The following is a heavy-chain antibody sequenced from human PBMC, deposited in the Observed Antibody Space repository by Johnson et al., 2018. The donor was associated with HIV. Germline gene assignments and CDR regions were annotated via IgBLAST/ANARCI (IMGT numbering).Heavy chain of an antibody. Sequence: VQLVESGGGVVQPGRSLRLSCAASGFTFSSYAMHWVRQAPGKGLEWVSGISWNSGSIGYADSVKGRFTISRDTSKNSLFLQMNSLRPEDTAVYYCARVSLAYSYGYDAFVILGQGTRVTVSS. J-gene: IGHJ3*02. CDR3: ARVSLAYSYGYDAFVI. V-gene: IGHV3-9*01. D-gene: IGHD5-18*01. CDR1: GFTFSSYA. CDR2: ISWNSGSI.